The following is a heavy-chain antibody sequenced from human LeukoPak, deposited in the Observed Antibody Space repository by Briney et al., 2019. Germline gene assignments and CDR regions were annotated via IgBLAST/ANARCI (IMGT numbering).Heavy chain of an antibody. CDR2: IYSGGST. CDR1: GFTVSINY. D-gene: IGHD3-16*01. V-gene: IGHV3-53*01. Sequence: PGGSLRLSCAASGFTVSINYMSWVRHAPGKGVEWGSVIYSGGSTYYADSVKGRFTISRDNSKNTLYLQMNSLRAEDTAVYYCARDTMRYPGGLDYWGQGTLVTVSS. J-gene: IGHJ4*02. CDR3: ARDTMRYPGGLDY.